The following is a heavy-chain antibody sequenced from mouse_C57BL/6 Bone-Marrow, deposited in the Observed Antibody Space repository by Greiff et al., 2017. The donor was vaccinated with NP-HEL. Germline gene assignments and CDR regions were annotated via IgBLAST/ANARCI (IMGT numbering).Heavy chain of an antibody. V-gene: IGHV5-17*01. J-gene: IGHJ3*01. CDR2: ISSGSSTI. Sequence: DVMLVESGGGLVKPGGSLKLSCAASGFTFSDYGMHWVRQAPEKGLEWVAYISSGSSTIYYADTVKGRFTISRDNAKNTLFLQMTSLRSEDTAMYYCALARRYAYWGQGTLVTVSA. CDR1: GFTFSDYG. CDR3: ALARRYAY.